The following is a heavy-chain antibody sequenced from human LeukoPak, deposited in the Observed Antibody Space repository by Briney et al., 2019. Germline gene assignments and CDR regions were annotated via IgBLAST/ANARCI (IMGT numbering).Heavy chain of an antibody. CDR1: GGTFSSYA. D-gene: IGHD3-3*01. Sequence: ASVKVSCKASGGTFSSYAISWVRQAPGQGLEWMGGIIPIFGTANYAQKFQGRVTITADKSTSTAYMELSSLRSEDTAVYYCAGDTIFGVVSFGVHGDYYYYMDVWGKGTTVTVSS. V-gene: IGHV1-69*06. CDR2: IIPIFGTA. CDR3: AGDTIFGVVSFGVHGDYYYYMDV. J-gene: IGHJ6*03.